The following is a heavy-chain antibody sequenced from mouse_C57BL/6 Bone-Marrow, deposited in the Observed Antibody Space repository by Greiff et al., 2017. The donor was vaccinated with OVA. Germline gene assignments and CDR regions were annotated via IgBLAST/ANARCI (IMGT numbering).Heavy chain of an antibody. Sequence: EVKLQESGPGLVKPSQSLSLTCSVTGYSITSGYYWNWIRQFPGNKLEWMGYISYDGSNNYNPSLKNRISITRDTSKTQFCLKLKSVTTEDTATYYSARDNYGISYYFDYWGKGTTLTVSS. CDR2: ISYDGSN. D-gene: IGHD1-1*01. V-gene: IGHV3-6*01. J-gene: IGHJ2*01. CDR1: GYSITSGYY. CDR3: ARDNYGISYYFDY.